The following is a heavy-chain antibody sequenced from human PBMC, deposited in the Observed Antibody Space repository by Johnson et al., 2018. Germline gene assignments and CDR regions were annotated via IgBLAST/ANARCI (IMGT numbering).Heavy chain of an antibody. J-gene: IGHJ3*02. CDR3: VGGESYDAFHI. CDR1: GFPFSDYY. Sequence: QVQLVEAGGGVVKPRGSLRLSCAASGFPFSDYYMNWIRQAPGQGLEGILYISTTGNIIYYADSVKGRFTISRDNAKNSMYLQMNSLRGDDTAVYYGVGGESYDAFHIWGQGTMVTVSS. CDR2: ISTTGNII. V-gene: IGHV3-11*04. D-gene: IGHD3-10*01.